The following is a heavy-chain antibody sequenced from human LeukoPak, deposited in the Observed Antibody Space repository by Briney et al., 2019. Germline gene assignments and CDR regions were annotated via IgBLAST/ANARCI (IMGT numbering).Heavy chain of an antibody. V-gene: IGHV1-2*02. J-gene: IGHJ5*02. CDR3: ARVGEIITRVGWFDP. CDR1: GYTFTGYY. CDR2: INPNSGGT. Sequence: EASVKVSCKASGYTFTGYYMHWVRQAPGQGLEWMGWINPNSGGTNYAQKFQGRVTMTRDTSISTAYMELSRLRSDDTAVYYCARVGEIITRVGWFDPWGQGTLVTVSS. D-gene: IGHD3-10*01.